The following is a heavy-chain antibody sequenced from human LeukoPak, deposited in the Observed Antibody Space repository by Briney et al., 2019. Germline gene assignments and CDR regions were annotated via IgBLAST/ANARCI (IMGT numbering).Heavy chain of an antibody. CDR2: INHSGST. CDR3: ARGWPLRFFDWFLDY. CDR1: GESFSGYY. D-gene: IGHD3-9*01. J-gene: IGHJ4*02. V-gene: IGHV4-34*01. Sequence: SETLSVTCAVSGESFSGYYWTWVRQPLGKGLEWIGEINHSGSTKSNPSLKSRVTLSIDTSKNQFSLKLSSVTAADTAVYYCARGWPLRFFDWFLDYWGQGTLVPVSS.